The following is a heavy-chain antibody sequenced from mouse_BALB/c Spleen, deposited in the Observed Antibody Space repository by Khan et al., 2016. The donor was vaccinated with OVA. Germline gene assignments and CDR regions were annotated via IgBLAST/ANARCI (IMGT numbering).Heavy chain of an antibody. CDR1: GFTFTSYA. CDR3: TRLVNY. CDR2: INSGGST. J-gene: IGHJ4*01. D-gene: IGHD2-13*01. Sequence: EVELVESGPGLVKPAQSLNLSCATSGFTFTSYAVSWIRQPPEKRLEWVASINSGGSTYYPDSVKGRLTISRDDARNKLYLQMNSLKSEDTAMYFCTRLVNYWGQGTSVTVSS. V-gene: IGHV5-6-5*01.